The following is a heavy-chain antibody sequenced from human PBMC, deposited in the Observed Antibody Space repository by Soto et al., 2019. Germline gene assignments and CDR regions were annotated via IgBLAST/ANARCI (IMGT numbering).Heavy chain of an antibody. V-gene: IGHV4-59*01. D-gene: IGHD6-13*01. Sequence: TLSLTCTVSGGSISSYYWSWVRQPPGKGPEWIGYIYYSGSTNYNPSLKSRVTISVDTSKNQFSLKLSSVTAADTAVYYCARDHGGGSSWYFGYFDYWGQGTLVTVSS. J-gene: IGHJ4*02. CDR3: ARDHGGGSSWYFGYFDY. CDR2: IYYSGST. CDR1: GGSISSYY.